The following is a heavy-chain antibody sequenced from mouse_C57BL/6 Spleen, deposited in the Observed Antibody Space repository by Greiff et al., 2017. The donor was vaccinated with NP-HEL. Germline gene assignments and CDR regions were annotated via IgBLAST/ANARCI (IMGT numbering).Heavy chain of an antibody. CDR2: IWGVGST. V-gene: IGHV2-6*01. D-gene: IGHD2-4*01. CDR1: GFSLTSYG. Sequence: VQLQESGPGLVAPSQSLSITCTVSGFSLTSYGVDWVRQSPGKGLEWLGVIWGVGSTNYNSAHKSRLSISKDNSKSQVFLKMNSLQTDDTAMYYCASGYYDYDRGGYAMDYWGQRTSVTVSS. J-gene: IGHJ4*01. CDR3: ASGYYDYDRGGYAMDY.